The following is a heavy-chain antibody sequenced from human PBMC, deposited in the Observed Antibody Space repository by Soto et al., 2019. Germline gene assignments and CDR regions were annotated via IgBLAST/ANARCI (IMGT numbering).Heavy chain of an antibody. CDR2: ISSSSSTI. CDR1: GFTFSSYS. V-gene: IGHV3-48*01. D-gene: IGHD6-19*01. J-gene: IGHJ4*02. Sequence: EVQLVESGGGLVQPGGSLRLSCAASGFTFSSYSMNWVRQAPGKGLEWVSYISSSSSTIYYADSVKGRFTISRDNAKNSLYLQMNSLRAEDTAVYYCARIWYSSGRGAFDYWGQGTLVTVSS. CDR3: ARIWYSSGRGAFDY.